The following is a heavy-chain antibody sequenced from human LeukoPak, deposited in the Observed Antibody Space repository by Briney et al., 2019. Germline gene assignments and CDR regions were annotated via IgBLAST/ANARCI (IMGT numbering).Heavy chain of an antibody. Sequence: ASVKVSCKASGYTFTGYYMHWVRQAPGQGLEWMGWINPNSGGTNYAQKFQGRVTMTRDTSISTAYMELSRLRSDDTAVYYCARGLKRKGNDAFDIWGQGTMVTVSS. D-gene: IGHD1-14*01. CDR2: INPNSGGT. CDR3: ARGLKRKGNDAFDI. J-gene: IGHJ3*02. V-gene: IGHV1-2*02. CDR1: GYTFTGYY.